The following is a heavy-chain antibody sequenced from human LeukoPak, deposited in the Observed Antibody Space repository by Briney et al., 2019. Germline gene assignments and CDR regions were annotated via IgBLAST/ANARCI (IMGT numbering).Heavy chain of an antibody. CDR2: ISGRSADI. V-gene: IGHV3-21*06. CDR3: ARRGYRDSSGYDY. J-gene: IGHJ4*02. CDR1: GFTFSSYA. Sequence: GGSLRLSCAASGFTFSSYATNWVRQAPGKGLEWVSSISGRSADIYYADSVKGRFTISRDSAKNSVFLQMNNLRVEDTAIYYCARRGYRDSSGYDYWGQGTPVTVSS. D-gene: IGHD3-22*01.